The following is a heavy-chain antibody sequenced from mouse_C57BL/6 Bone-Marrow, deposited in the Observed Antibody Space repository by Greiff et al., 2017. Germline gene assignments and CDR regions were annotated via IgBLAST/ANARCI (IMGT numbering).Heavy chain of an antibody. J-gene: IGHJ3*01. Sequence: QVRLQQPGAELVKPGASVKLSCKASGYTFTSYWMHWVKQRPGRGLEWIGRIDPNSGGTKYNEKFKSKATLTVDKPSSTAYMQLSSLTSEDSAVYYCARAEPYYGISPAWFAYWGQGTLVTVSA. D-gene: IGHD1-1*01. CDR3: ARAEPYYGISPAWFAY. CDR2: IDPNSGGT. CDR1: GYTFTSYW. V-gene: IGHV1-72*01.